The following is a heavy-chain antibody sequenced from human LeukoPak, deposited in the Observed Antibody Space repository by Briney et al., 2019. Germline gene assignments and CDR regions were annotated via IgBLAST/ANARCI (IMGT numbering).Heavy chain of an antibody. CDR3: ASDNDGYGYAYDYWG. CDR1: GGSISSSNW. D-gene: IGHD5-18*01. CDR2: IYHSGST. J-gene: IGHJ4*01. Sequence: SGTLSLTCAVSGGSISSSNWWSWVRQPPGKGLEWIGEIYHSGSTNYNPSLKSRVTISVDKSKNQFSLKVSAVTATDTADCDCASDNDGYGYAYDYWGWGPGTLVTVSS. V-gene: IGHV4-4*02.